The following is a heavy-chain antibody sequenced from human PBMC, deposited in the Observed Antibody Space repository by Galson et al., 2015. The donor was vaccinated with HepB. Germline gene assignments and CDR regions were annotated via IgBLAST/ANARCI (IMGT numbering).Heavy chain of an antibody. CDR1: GFTFSSYW. CDR2: IKQDGSEK. V-gene: IGHV3-7*01. CDR3: ARVEVRSYYYYYYMDV. J-gene: IGHJ6*03. D-gene: IGHD1-14*01. Sequence: SLRLSCAASGFTFSSYWMSWVRQAPGKGLEWVANIKQDGSEKYYVDSVKGRFTFSRDNAKNSLYLQMNSLRAEDTAVYYCARVEVRSYYYYYYMDVWGKGTTVTVSS.